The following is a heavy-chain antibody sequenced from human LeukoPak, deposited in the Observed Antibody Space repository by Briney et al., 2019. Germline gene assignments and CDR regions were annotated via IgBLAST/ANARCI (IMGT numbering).Heavy chain of an antibody. D-gene: IGHD1-26*01. CDR1: VESFSGHY. CDR3: ASRPRNSGNYDGPPGLDY. CDR2: INHGGSA. Sequence: SETLSLTCAVYVESFSGHYWTWIRQPPGKGLEWIGEINHGGSANYNPSLKSRVTISVDTSKNQFSLKVNSVTAADTAVYYCASRPRNSGNYDGPPGLDYWGQGTLVTVSS. V-gene: IGHV4-34*01. J-gene: IGHJ4*02.